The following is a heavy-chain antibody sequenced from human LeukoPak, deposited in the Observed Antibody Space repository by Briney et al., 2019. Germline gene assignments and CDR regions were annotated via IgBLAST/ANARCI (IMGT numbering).Heavy chain of an antibody. J-gene: IGHJ4*02. CDR1: GYRFTSYW. Sequence: GESLKISCKGSGYRFTSYWIGWVRQMHGKGLEWMGIIYPSDSDTRYSPSFQGQVTSSADKSISTAYLQWSSLKASDTAMYYCARLYYDFWSGYSSDYFDYWGQGTLVTASS. V-gene: IGHV5-51*01. CDR2: IYPSDSDT. CDR3: ARLYYDFWSGYSSDYFDY. D-gene: IGHD3-3*01.